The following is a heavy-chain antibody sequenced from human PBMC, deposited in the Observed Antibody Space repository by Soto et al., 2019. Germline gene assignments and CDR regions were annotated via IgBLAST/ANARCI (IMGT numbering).Heavy chain of an antibody. CDR2: INPSGGST. J-gene: IGHJ5*02. CDR3: ARESIAAAGKVSWFDP. CDR1: GYTFTSYY. Sequence: ASVKVSCKASGYTFTSYYMHWVRQAPGQGLEWMGIINPSGGSTSYAQKFQGRVTMTRDTSTSTVYMELSSLRSEDTAVYYCARESIAAAGKVSWFDPWGQEPLVTASS. D-gene: IGHD6-13*01. V-gene: IGHV1-46*01.